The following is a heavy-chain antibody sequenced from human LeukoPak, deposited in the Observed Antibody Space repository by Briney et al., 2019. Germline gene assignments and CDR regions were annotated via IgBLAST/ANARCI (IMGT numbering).Heavy chain of an antibody. CDR1: GFTFSSYE. V-gene: IGHV3-48*03. J-gene: IGHJ3*02. CDR3: AGVPAGVIGMKDAFDI. D-gene: IGHD3-16*02. CDR2: ISSSGSTI. Sequence: PGGSLRLSCAASGFTFSSYELNWVRQAPGKGLEWVSYISSSGSTIKYADSVRGRFTISRGSAKNSLYLQMNSLRAEDTAVYYCAGVPAGVIGMKDAFDIWGQGTMVTVSS.